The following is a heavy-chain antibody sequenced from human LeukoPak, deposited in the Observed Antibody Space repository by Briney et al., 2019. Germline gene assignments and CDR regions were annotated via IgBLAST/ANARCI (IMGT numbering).Heavy chain of an antibody. D-gene: IGHD6-6*01. CDR1: GYSFTTYW. Sequence: GESLKISCKGSGYSFTTYWIGWVRQMPGKGLQWMGVIYPGDSDIRHSPSFQGQVTISADKSISTAYLQWTSLEASDTALYYCARQYSSSSEFDYWGQGTLVTVSS. CDR3: ARQYSSSSEFDY. V-gene: IGHV5-51*01. CDR2: IYPGDSDI. J-gene: IGHJ4*02.